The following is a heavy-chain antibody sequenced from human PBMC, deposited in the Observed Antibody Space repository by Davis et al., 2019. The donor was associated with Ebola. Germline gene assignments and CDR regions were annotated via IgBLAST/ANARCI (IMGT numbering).Heavy chain of an antibody. CDR2: ISGSGGST. CDR3: AKAKVVVAANYFDY. CDR1: VITFSSYA. D-gene: IGHD2-15*01. J-gene: IGHJ4*02. V-gene: IGHV3-23*01. Sequence: GESLKISCTDSVITFSSYAITWVRQAPGKGLEWVSAISGSGGSTYYADSVKGRFTISRDNSKNTLYLQMNSLRAEDTAVYYCAKAKVVVAANYFDYWGQGTLVTVSS.